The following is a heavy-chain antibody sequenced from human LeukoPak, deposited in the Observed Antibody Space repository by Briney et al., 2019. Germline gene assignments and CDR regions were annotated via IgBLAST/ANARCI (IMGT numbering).Heavy chain of an antibody. D-gene: IGHD4-17*01. CDR1: GGSFSSYY. Sequence: SETLSLTCTVSGGSFSSYYWSWIRQHPGKGLEWIGYIYYSGSTYYNPSLKSRVTISVDTSKNQFSLKLSSVTAADTAVYYCARDSGSPTVTPFYYYYYGMDVWGQGTTVTVSS. CDR3: ARDSGSPTVTPFYYYYYGMDV. J-gene: IGHJ6*02. V-gene: IGHV4-59*06. CDR2: IYYSGST.